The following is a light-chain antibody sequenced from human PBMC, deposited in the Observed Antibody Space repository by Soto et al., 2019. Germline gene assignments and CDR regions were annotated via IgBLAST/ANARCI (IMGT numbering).Light chain of an antibody. CDR1: QSISSY. CDR2: AAS. V-gene: IGKV1-39*01. J-gene: IGKJ1*01. CDR3: QQSYSTPRT. Sequence: DIQMTQSPSSLSASVGDRVTITCRASQSISSYLHWHQQKPGKAPKLLIYAASSLQSGVPSRFSGSGSGTDFTLTISSLQPEDFATYYCQQSYSTPRTFGQGTKVDIK.